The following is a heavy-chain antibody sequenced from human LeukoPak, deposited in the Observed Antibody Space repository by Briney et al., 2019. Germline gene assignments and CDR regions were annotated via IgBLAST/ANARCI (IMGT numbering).Heavy chain of an antibody. D-gene: IGHD4-23*01. CDR2: ISGRGDRT. CDR3: ARVSKYGGNSKGAFDI. CDR1: GFTFSSYA. J-gene: IGHJ3*02. Sequence: GGSLRLSCAASGFTFSSYAMSWVRQAPGKGLEWVSAISGRGDRTYYADSVKGRFTISRDNSKNTLYLQMNSLRAEDTAVYYCARVSKYGGNSKGAFDIWGQGTMVTVSS. V-gene: IGHV3-23*01.